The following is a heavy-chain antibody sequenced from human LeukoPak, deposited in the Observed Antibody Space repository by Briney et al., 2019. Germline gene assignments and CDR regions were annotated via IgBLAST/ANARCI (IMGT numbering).Heavy chain of an antibody. J-gene: IGHJ6*04. CDR3: TTLVSFDFWSAFISPAYCRYMDV. Sequence: PGGSLRLSCAASGFTFNIAWMSWVRQVPGQGLEWIGQIKSKTDGGTTDYAAPVKDRFIISRDDSKNTLSLQMNSLKTADTDLYYCTTLVSFDFWSAFISPAYCRYMDVWGRGTTVTVSS. V-gene: IGHV3-15*01. D-gene: IGHD3-3*01. CDR2: IKSKTDGGTT. CDR1: GFTFNIAW.